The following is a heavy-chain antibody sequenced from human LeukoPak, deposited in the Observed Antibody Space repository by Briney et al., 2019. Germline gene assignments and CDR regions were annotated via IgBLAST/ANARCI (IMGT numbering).Heavy chain of an antibody. CDR2: INPSSGAT. D-gene: IGHD5-18*01. CDR1: GYTFTGYY. V-gene: IGHV1-2*02. Sequence: ASVKVSCKASGYTFTGYYMHWVRQAPGQGLEWMGWINPSSGATNYAQKFRDRVTVTSDTSTVYMDLSGLTSDDTAVYYCTRDLRSGGVTYGQDSWGQGTLVTVSS. J-gene: IGHJ4*02. CDR3: TRDLRSGGVTYGQDS.